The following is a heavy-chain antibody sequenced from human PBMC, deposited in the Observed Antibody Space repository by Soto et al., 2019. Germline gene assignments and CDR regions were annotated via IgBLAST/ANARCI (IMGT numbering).Heavy chain of an antibody. Sequence: GESLKISCKGSVYTFTDYWIGWVRQLPGKGLEWMGIIYPGDSDTRYSPSFQGHVTITVDKSTSTAYLQWNTLKASDTAMYYCARDGPGPPWLQLIRPLDYWGQGTLVTVSS. V-gene: IGHV5-51*01. CDR3: ARDGPGPPWLQLIRPLDY. CDR2: IYPGDSDT. CDR1: VYTFTDYW. J-gene: IGHJ4*02. D-gene: IGHD5-12*01.